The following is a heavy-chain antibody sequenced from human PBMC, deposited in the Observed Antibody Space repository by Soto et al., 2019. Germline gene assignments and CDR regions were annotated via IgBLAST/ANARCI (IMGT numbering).Heavy chain of an antibody. CDR3: ARVYCSSTGGIPTYWYFDL. J-gene: IGHJ2*01. D-gene: IGHD2-2*01. CDR1: GFTFSSYG. V-gene: IGHV3-33*01. Sequence: QVQLVESGGGVVQPGRSLRLSCAASGFTFSSYGMHWVRQAPGKGLEWVAVIRYDGSNKYYADSVKGRFTISRDNSKNTLYLQMNSLRAEDTAVYYCARVYCSSTGGIPTYWYFDLWGRGTLVTVSS. CDR2: IRYDGSNK.